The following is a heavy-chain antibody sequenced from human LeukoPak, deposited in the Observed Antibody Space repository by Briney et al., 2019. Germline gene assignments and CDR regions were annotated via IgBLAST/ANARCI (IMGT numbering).Heavy chain of an antibody. V-gene: IGHV1-18*01. Sequence: GASVKVSCKASGYIFTNYGISWVRQAPGQGLEWLGWINTYNGNTNSAQKFQGRVTMTTDTPTNTAYMELRGLRSDDTAVHCCAREWGWRPTYYGDHVYWGEGTLVTVSS. D-gene: IGHD4-17*01. J-gene: IGHJ4*02. CDR3: AREWGWRPTYYGDHVY. CDR2: INTYNGNT. CDR1: GYIFTNYG.